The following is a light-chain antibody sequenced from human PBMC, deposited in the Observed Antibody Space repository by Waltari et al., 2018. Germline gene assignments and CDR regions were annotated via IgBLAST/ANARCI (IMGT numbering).Light chain of an antibody. Sequence: IQLTQSPSSLSASVGDRVTITCRASQGISSYLAWYQQKPGTAPKLLIYAASTLQSGVPSRFSGSGSGTDFTLTISSLQPEDFATYYCQQHNSYPLTFGGGTKVEI. CDR2: AAS. V-gene: IGKV1-9*01. J-gene: IGKJ4*01. CDR3: QQHNSYPLT. CDR1: QGISSY.